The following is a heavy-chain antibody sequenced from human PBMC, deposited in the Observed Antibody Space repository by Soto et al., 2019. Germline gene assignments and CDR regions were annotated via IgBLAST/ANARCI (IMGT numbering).Heavy chain of an antibody. J-gene: IGHJ4*02. Sequence: GGSLRLSCAASGLTFSSYAMSWVRQAPGKGLEWVSAISGSGGSTYYADSVKGRFTISRDNSKNTLYLQMNSLRAEDTAVYYCAKGRDIVVVPFDYWGQGTLVTVSS. CDR2: ISGSGGST. V-gene: IGHV3-23*01. D-gene: IGHD2-2*01. CDR1: GLTFSSYA. CDR3: AKGRDIVVVPFDY.